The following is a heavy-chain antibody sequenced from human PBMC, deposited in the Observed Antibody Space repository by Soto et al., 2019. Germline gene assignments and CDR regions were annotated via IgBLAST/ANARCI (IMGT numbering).Heavy chain of an antibody. V-gene: IGHV1-8*01. CDR3: ARVHTSYYDFWSGYSWFDP. CDR2: MNPNSGNT. J-gene: IGHJ5*02. Sequence: ASVKVSCKASGYTFTSYDINCVRQATGQGLEWMGWMNPNSGNTGYAQKFQGRVTMTRNTSISTAYMELSSLRSEDTAVYYCARVHTSYYDFWSGYSWFDPWGQGTLVTVSS. CDR1: GYTFTSYD. D-gene: IGHD3-3*01.